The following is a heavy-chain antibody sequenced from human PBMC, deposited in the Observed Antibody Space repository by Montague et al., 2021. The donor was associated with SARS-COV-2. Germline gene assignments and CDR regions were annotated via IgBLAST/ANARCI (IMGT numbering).Heavy chain of an antibody. Sequence: SETLSLTCAVYGGSFSGYYWSWIRQPPEKGLEWIGEINQSGRTNNNPSLKSRVIISVDTSKNQFSLKLSSVTAADTAVYYCARRGSSAWGVTASAELDYWGQGILVIVSS. CDR1: GGSFSGYY. D-gene: IGHD3-10*01. CDR2: INQSGRT. CDR3: ARRGSSAWGVTASAELDY. V-gene: IGHV4-34*01. J-gene: IGHJ4*02.